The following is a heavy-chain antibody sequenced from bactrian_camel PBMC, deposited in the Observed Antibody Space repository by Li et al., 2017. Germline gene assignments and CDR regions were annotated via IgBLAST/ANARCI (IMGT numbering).Heavy chain of an antibody. Sequence: VQLVESGGGSVQAGGSLRLSCAASGYTDSRNCMAWFRQAPEKEREAVAVISRGGVALYTESVQGRFTISQDNAVNTVYLQMNSLKPEDTAMYYCAAGASPIPVDEIAGIAFSLLRLGQGTQVTVS. V-gene: IGHV3S53*01. D-gene: IGHD6*01. CDR1: GYTDSRNC. J-gene: IGHJ4*01. CDR2: ISRGGVA.